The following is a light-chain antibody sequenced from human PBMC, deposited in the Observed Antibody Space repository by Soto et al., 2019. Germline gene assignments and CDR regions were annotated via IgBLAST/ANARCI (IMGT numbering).Light chain of an antibody. Sequence: EIVMTQSPATLSVSPGERATLSCRASQTVSTSLAWYQQKPGRAPRLLIYGASTRASGVPARFSGSGSGTEFTLTISSLQSEDSAVYYCHQYGSSPTTFGPGTKVDIK. CDR3: HQYGSSPTT. CDR1: QTVSTS. J-gene: IGKJ3*01. V-gene: IGKV3-15*01. CDR2: GAS.